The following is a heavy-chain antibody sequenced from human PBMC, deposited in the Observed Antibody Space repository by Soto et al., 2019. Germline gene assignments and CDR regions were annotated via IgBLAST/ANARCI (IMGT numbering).Heavy chain of an antibody. CDR3: AKDWCSGTTCYCLEN. CDR1: GFTFSSYA. CDR2: VSGSSGSK. V-gene: IGHV3-23*01. D-gene: IGHD1-7*01. Sequence: EVQLLESGGGLVQPGGSLRLSCAAAGFTFSSYAMSWVRQAPGKGLEWVSSVSGSSGSKSYADSVKGRFTIFRDNSKSTLYLQMNSLRAEDTAVYFCAKDWCSGTTCYCLENWGQGTLVTVSS. J-gene: IGHJ4*02.